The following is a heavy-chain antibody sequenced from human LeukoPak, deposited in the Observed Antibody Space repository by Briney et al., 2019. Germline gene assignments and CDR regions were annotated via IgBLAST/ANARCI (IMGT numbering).Heavy chain of an antibody. Sequence: GGSLRLSCAASGFTFSSYAMSWVRQAPGKGLEWVSAISGSGGSTYYADSMKGRFTISRDNSKNTLYLQMNSLRAEDAAVYYCAKGSIVVVPAAQFDPWGQGTLVTVSS. V-gene: IGHV3-23*01. CDR3: AKGSIVVVPAAQFDP. D-gene: IGHD2-2*01. J-gene: IGHJ5*02. CDR2: ISGSGGST. CDR1: GFTFSSYA.